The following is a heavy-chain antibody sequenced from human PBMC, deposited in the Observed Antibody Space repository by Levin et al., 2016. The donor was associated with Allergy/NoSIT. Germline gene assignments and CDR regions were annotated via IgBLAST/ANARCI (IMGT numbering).Heavy chain of an antibody. CDR2: INHSGST. CDR3: ARAAGYCSSTSCYWPKSSWYFDL. CDR1: GGSFSGYY. J-gene: IGHJ2*01. D-gene: IGHD2-2*01. Sequence: SETLSLTCAVYGGSFSGYYWSWIRQPPGKGLEWIGEINHSGSTNYNPSLKSRVTISVDTSKNQFSLKLSSVTAADTAVYYCARAAGYCSSTSCYWPKSSWYFDLWGRGTLVTVSS. V-gene: IGHV4-34*01.